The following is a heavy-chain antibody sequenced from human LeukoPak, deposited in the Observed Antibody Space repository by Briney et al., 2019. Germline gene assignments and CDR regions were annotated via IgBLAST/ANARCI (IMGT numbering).Heavy chain of an antibody. Sequence: GGSLRLSCAASGFTFSTYEMNWVRQAPGKGLEWVSYISNGGGIIYYADSVKGRFTISRDNAKTSLYLQMNSLRAEDTAVYYCARGAFRWGQGTLVTVSS. CDR3: ARGAFR. J-gene: IGHJ4*02. CDR1: GFTFSTYE. V-gene: IGHV3-48*03. CDR2: ISNGGGII.